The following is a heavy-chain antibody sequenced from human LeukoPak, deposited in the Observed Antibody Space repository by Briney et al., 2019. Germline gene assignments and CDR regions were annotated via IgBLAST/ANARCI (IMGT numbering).Heavy chain of an antibody. J-gene: IGHJ4*02. V-gene: IGHV3-7*01. CDR3: ARGRSSGYRDY. Sequence: GGSLRLSCAASGFIFTNYFMSWVRQAPGKGLEWVANIKQDGSEKYYVDSVKGRFTISRDNAKNSLYLQMNSLRAEDTAVYYCARGRSSGYRDYWGQGTLVTVSS. CDR1: GFIFTNYF. D-gene: IGHD3-22*01. CDR2: IKQDGSEK.